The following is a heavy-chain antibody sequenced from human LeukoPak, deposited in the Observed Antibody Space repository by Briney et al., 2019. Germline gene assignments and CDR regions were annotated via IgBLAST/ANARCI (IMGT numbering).Heavy chain of an antibody. V-gene: IGHV3-11*01. CDR3: ARGYLQP. CDR1: GFTFSDYS. CDR2: ITSTGTTI. D-gene: IGHD4-11*01. Sequence: PGGSLRLSCAASGFTFSDYSMSWVRQPPGKGLEWLSYITSTGTTIWYADSVKGRFAISRGNAKNSLYLQMNTLRAEDTAMYYCARGYLQPWGQGTLVTVSS. J-gene: IGHJ5*02.